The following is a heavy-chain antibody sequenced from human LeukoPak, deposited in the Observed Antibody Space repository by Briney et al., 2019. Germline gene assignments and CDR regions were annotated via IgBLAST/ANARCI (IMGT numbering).Heavy chain of an antibody. CDR1: GYTFTSYG. Sequence: ASVKVSCKASGYTFTSYGITWVRQAPGQGLEWMGWISAYNGNTNYAQNLQGRVTITTDTSTSTAYMELRSLRSDDTAVYYCAKDRVVGATDAFDIWGQGTMVTVSS. V-gene: IGHV1-18*01. J-gene: IGHJ3*02. CDR3: AKDRVVGATDAFDI. D-gene: IGHD1-26*01. CDR2: ISAYNGNT.